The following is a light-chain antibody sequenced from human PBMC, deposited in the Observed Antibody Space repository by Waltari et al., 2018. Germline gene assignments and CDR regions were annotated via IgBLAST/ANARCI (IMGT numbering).Light chain of an antibody. V-gene: IGKV3-15*01. CDR3: QQYYTYPRT. J-gene: IGKJ1*01. CDR2: GAS. Sequence: EIVMTQSPATLSVSPGERATLSCRASQSVSSNLAWYQQKPGQAPRLLIYGASTRATGIPARFSGSGSGTEFTLTINCLQSDDFATYYCQQYYTYPRTFGQGTKVEIK. CDR1: QSVSSN.